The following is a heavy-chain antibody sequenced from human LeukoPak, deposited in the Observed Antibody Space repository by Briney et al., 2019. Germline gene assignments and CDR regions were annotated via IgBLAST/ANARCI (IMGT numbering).Heavy chain of an antibody. D-gene: IGHD3-3*01. CDR3: AREALSPYDFWSGYYSVRAYYFDY. J-gene: IGHJ4*02. CDR1: GFTFSSYA. CDR2: ISYHGSNK. V-gene: IGHV3-30-3*01. Sequence: GGSLRLSCAASGFTFSSYAMHWVRQAPGKGLEWVAVISYHGSNKYYADSVKGRFTISRDNSKNTLYLQMNSLRAEDTAVYYCAREALSPYDFWSGYYSVRAYYFDYWGQGTLVTVSS.